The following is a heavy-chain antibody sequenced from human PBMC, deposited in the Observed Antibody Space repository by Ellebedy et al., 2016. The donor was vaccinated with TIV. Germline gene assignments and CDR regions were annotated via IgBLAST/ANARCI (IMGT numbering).Heavy chain of an antibody. V-gene: IGHV3-11*04. CDR1: GFTFSDYY. J-gene: IGHJ4*02. Sequence: GESLKISCAASGFTFSDYYMSWIRQAPGKGLEWVSYISSSGSTIYYADSVKGRFTISRDNAKNSLYLQMNSLRAEDTAVYYCAREAISYATSGYYFDSWGQGTLVAVSS. CDR2: ISSSGSTI. CDR3: AREAISYATSGYYFDS. D-gene: IGHD3-22*01.